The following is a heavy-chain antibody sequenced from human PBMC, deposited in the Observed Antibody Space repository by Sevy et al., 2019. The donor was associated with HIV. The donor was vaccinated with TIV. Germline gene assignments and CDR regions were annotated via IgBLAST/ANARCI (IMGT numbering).Heavy chain of an antibody. J-gene: IGHJ4*02. CDR1: GFIFSDHY. V-gene: IGHV3-72*01. Sequence: GGSLRLSCAASGFIFSDHYMDWVRQAPGKGLEWVGRIRNRPNGQTTEYAGSVKGRFTVSRDDSKNSLFLQMNNLRTEDTAVYFCARVRTAGYGDDDLDYWGQGTLVTVSS. CDR2: IRNRPNGQTT. D-gene: IGHD2-21*02. CDR3: ARVRTAGYGDDDLDY.